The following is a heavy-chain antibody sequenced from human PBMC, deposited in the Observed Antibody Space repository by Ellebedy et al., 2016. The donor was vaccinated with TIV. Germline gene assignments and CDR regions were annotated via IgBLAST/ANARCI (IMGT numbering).Heavy chain of an antibody. CDR2: MAEYDGRT. CDR3: TKRAENWGFFDY. V-gene: IGHV3-23*01. Sequence: GESLKISCAASGFIFRNYVMAWVRQVPGKGLQWVSAMAEYDGRTFYADSVRCRFTISRDNSGNTLFLQMNSLRAEDTAIYYCTKRAENWGFFDYWGQGTLVTVSS. D-gene: IGHD3-16*01. J-gene: IGHJ4*02. CDR1: GFIFRNYV.